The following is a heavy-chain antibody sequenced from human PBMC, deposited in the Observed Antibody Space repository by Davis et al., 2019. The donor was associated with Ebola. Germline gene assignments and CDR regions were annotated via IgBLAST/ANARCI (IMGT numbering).Heavy chain of an antibody. CDR2: ISGSGGST. V-gene: IGHV3-23*01. CDR3: AKDSLRFLEWPFDY. D-gene: IGHD3-3*01. J-gene: IGHJ4*02. CDR1: GFTFSSYA. Sequence: GESLKISCAASGFTFSSYAMSWVRQAPGKGLEWVSAISGSGGSTYYADSVKGRFTISRDNSKNTLYLQMNSLRAEDTALYYCAKDSLRFLEWPFDYWGQGTLVTVSS.